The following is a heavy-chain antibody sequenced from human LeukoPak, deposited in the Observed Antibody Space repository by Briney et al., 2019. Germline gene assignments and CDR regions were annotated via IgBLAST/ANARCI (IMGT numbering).Heavy chain of an antibody. D-gene: IGHD4-17*01. CDR3: ARESPDTTVTTGWFDP. Sequence: ASVKVSCKASGYTFTGYYMHWVRQAPGQGLEWMGWINPNSGGTNYAQKFQGRVTMTRDTSISTAYMELSRLRSDDTAVYYCARESPDTTVTTGWFDPWGQGTLVTVSS. J-gene: IGHJ5*02. CDR1: GYTFTGYY. V-gene: IGHV1-2*02. CDR2: INPNSGGT.